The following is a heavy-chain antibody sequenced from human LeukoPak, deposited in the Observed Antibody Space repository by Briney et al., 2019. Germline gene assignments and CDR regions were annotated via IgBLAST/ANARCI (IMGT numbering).Heavy chain of an antibody. CDR3: ARAVRYYYDSSGYSNAFDI. Sequence: GGSLRLSCAASGFTFDDYGMSWVRQAPGKGLEWVSGINWNGGSTGYADSVKGRFTISRDNAKNSLYLQMNSLRAEDTALYYCARAVRYYYDSSGYSNAFDIWGQGTMVTVSS. D-gene: IGHD3-22*01. J-gene: IGHJ3*02. V-gene: IGHV3-20*04. CDR1: GFTFDDYG. CDR2: INWNGGST.